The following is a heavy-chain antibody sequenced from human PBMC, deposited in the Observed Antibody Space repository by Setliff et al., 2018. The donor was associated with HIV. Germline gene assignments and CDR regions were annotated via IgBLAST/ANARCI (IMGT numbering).Heavy chain of an antibody. J-gene: IGHJ1*01. V-gene: IGHV3-23*01. CDR1: GFTFSSYW. CDR3: AQAQTSVSGSYYQYLQH. CDR2: ISVGAGST. D-gene: IGHD3-10*01. Sequence: GGSLRLSCAASGFTFSSYWMSWVRQAPGKGLEWVALINGISVGAGSTYYADSVKGRFTISRDNPKNSLYLQMTSLRAEDTAVYYCAQAQTSVSGSYYQYLQHWGQGTLVTVSS.